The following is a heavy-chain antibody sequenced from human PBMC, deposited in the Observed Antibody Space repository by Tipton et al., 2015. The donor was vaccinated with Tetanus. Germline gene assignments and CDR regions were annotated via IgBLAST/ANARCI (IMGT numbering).Heavy chain of an antibody. D-gene: IGHD3-9*01. V-gene: IGHV4-31*02. J-gene: IGHJ3*02. CDR2: IYHDGDT. Sequence: RSLRLSCTVSGGSITAGGYFWSWIRQLPGKGQEWMGHIYHDGDTYYNPSLKSRLIISVDTSKNHFSLKLSSVTAADTAVYYCARDLGYYFDVNGNRVDAFEIWGQGIMVTVTS. CDR3: ARDLGYYFDVNGNRVDAFEI. CDR1: GGSITAGGYF.